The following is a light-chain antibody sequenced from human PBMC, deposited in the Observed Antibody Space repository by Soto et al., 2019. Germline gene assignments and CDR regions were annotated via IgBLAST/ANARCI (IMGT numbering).Light chain of an antibody. Sequence: EIVMTQSPATLSLSPGERATLSCRASQTIDNTLAWYQRKPGQAPRLLIYDASTRATGVPARFSGSGSGTDFTLTISSLEPEDSAVYYCQQRSNWPRTFGQGTKVDIK. V-gene: IGKV3-11*01. CDR2: DAS. J-gene: IGKJ1*01. CDR3: QQRSNWPRT. CDR1: QTIDNT.